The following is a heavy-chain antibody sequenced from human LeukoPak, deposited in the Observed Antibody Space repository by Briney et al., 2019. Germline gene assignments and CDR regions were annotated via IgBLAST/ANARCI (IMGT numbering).Heavy chain of an antibody. J-gene: IGHJ4*02. D-gene: IGHD2-21*02. CDR1: GYTFTSYG. CDR3: ARDGVVVTAVPFTRFDY. CDR2: ISAYNGNT. Sequence: GASVKVSCKASGYTFTSYGISWVRQAPGQGLEWKGWISAYNGNTNYAQKLQGRVTMTTDTSTSTAYMELRSLRSDDTAVYYCARDGVVVTAVPFTRFDYWGQGTLVTVSS. V-gene: IGHV1-18*04.